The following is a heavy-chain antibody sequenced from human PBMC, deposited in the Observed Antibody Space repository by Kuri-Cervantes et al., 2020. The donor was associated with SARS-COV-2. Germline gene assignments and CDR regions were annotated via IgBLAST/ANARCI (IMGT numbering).Heavy chain of an antibody. CDR1: GYTFTGYY. CDR2: INPNSGGT. V-gene: IGHV1-2*02. D-gene: IGHD3-22*01. J-gene: IGHJ4*02. Sequence: ASVKVSCKASGYTFTGYYMHWVRQAPGQGLEWMGWINPNSGGTNYAQKFQGRVTMTRDTSISTAYMELSRLRSDDTAVYYCARVPDDSSGYQGELDYRGQGTLVTVSS. CDR3: ARVPDDSSGYQGELDY.